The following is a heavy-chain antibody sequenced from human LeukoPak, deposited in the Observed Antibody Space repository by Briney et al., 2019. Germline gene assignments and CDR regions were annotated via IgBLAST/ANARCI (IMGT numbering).Heavy chain of an antibody. CDR2: ISPSGDIT. V-gene: IGHV3-23*01. Sequence: GGTLRLSCAASGFTFSNHGMNWVRQAPGKGLEWVSGISPSGDITYYADSVKGRFTISRDNSKNTLYLEVISLTAEDTAVYYCAKDRAVAGTHPFDYWGQGTLVTVSS. J-gene: IGHJ4*02. CDR1: GFTFSNHG. D-gene: IGHD6-19*01. CDR3: AKDRAVAGTHPFDY.